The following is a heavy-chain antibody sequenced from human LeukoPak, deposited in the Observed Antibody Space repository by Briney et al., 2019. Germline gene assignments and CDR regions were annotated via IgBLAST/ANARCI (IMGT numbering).Heavy chain of an antibody. CDR2: IYGVGIT. V-gene: IGHV4-59*01. Sequence: SETLSLTCSVSGGSFTRYYWTWIREPPGEGLEWIGFIYGVGITKYNPSLRRRGTMSADTTKNQLSLKQSSATAADSPAYYCARNKDRGTNHAKTRYDVWGQRTMVTVPA. D-gene: IGHD2-15*01. CDR1: GGSFTRYY. J-gene: IGHJ3*01. CDR3: ARNKDRGTNHAKTRYDV.